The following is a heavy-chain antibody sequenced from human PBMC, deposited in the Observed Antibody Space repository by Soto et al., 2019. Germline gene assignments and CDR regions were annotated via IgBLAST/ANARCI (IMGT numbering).Heavy chain of an antibody. CDR2: ISGSGGST. J-gene: IGHJ4*02. CDR1: GFTFSNYA. Sequence: GGSLRLSCAASGFTFSNYAMSWVRQAPGKGLEWVSAISGSGGSTYYADSVKGRFTISRDNSKNTLYLQMNSLRAEDTAVYYCAKDLGYDFWSGYYGFDYWGQGTLVTVS. D-gene: IGHD3-3*01. V-gene: IGHV3-23*01. CDR3: AKDLGYDFWSGYYGFDY.